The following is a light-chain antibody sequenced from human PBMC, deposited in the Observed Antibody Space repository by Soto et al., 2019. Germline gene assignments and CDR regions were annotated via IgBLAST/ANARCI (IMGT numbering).Light chain of an antibody. Sequence: EIVLTQSPGTLSLSPGERATLSCRASHSVSSNYLAWYQQQPGQAPRLLIHGASRRATGIPDRFSGSGSGTDFTLTINRLEPEEFAVYYCQQYGTSPYTFGQGTKREI. V-gene: IGKV3-20*01. CDR3: QQYGTSPYT. CDR1: HSVSSNY. J-gene: IGKJ2*01. CDR2: GAS.